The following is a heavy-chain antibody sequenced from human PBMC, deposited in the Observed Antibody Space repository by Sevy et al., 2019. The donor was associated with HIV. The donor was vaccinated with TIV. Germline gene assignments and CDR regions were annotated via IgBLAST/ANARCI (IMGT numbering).Heavy chain of an antibody. Sequence: GGSLRLSCAASGFTFSTYDMHWVRQAPGKGLEWVAVISYDGSNKYYADSVKGRFTISRDNSKNTVYLQMNSLRAEDTAMYYCAKDLSGYSSTWGVNWFDPWGQGTLVTVSS. J-gene: IGHJ5*02. D-gene: IGHD6-13*01. CDR1: GFTFSTYD. CDR3: AKDLSGYSSTWGVNWFDP. V-gene: IGHV3-30*18. CDR2: ISYDGSNK.